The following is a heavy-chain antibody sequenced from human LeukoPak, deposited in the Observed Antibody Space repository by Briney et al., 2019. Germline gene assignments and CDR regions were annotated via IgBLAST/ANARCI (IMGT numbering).Heavy chain of an antibody. CDR1: GFTDSYHY. D-gene: IGHD3-16*01. CDR2: MYSVGTT. V-gene: IGHV3-66*01. J-gene: IGHJ4*02. CDR3: ARKTDHRAGGDY. Sequence: GGSLMLSCAASGFTDSYHYMSWVRQAPGKGLEWVSLMYSVGTTAYADCVKGRFTVSRDNSKKTLYLQMNSLRAEDTAIYYCARKTDHRAGGDYWGQGTLVTVSS.